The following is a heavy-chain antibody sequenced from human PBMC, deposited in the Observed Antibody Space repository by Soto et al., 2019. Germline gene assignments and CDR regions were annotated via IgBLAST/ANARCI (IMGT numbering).Heavy chain of an antibody. CDR3: AAELYSGGRCCSFYI. D-gene: IGHD2-15*01. V-gene: IGHV1-58*01. J-gene: IGHJ3*02. CDR2: NIVGGGGT. Sequence: QMQVVQSGPEVRKPGTSVKVSCKTSGFTFSHSAVQWVRQARGQGLAWIGWNIVGGGGTKYAQNYQGRLTITRDMSTNTAYMELSSLGSEDTAVYYCAAELYSGGRCCSFYIWFQGTLVTVS. CDR1: GFTFSHSA.